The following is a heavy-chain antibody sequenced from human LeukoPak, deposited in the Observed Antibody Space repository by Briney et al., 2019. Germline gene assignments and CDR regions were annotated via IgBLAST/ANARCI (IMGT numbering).Heavy chain of an antibody. D-gene: IGHD2-15*01. CDR2: INPYSGGT. Sequence: ASVNVSFKASGYTFTGYYMRWVRQAPGQGLEWVGWINPYSGGTKYEQKFQGRVTMTRDKSISTAYMELSRQRSDDTAVYYCARGPLEFCSGGSCYSGRNWLDPWGQGILVTVSS. CDR1: GYTFTGYY. CDR3: ARGPLEFCSGGSCYSGRNWLDP. V-gene: IGHV1-2*02. J-gene: IGHJ5*02.